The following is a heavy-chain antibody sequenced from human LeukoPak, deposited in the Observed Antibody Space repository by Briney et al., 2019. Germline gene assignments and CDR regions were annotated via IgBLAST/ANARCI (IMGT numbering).Heavy chain of an antibody. J-gene: IGHJ4*02. V-gene: IGHV4-34*01. CDR2: INHSGST. CDR1: GGSFSGYY. D-gene: IGHD2-2*01. CDR3: ARVGVPAEPGYFDY. Sequence: PSETLSLTCAVYGGSFSGYYWSWIRQPPGKGLEWIGEINHSGSTNYNPSLKSRVTISVDTSKNQFSLKLSSVTAADTAVYCCARVGVPAEPGYFDYWGQGTLVTVSS.